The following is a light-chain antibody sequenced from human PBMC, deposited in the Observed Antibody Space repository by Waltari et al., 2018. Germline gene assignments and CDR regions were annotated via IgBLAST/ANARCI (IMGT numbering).Light chain of an antibody. V-gene: IGLV2-14*01. CDR3: CSYTNVGSWV. CDR2: EVR. J-gene: IGLJ3*02. Sequence: QSALTQPASVSGSPGQSITISCTGTSRDVGNYNYVSWYQQHPGRAPKLMISEVRDRPSGVSNRFSGSKSGNPASLTISGLQAEDEGDYYCCSYTNVGSWVFGGGTKVTVL. CDR1: SRDVGNYNY.